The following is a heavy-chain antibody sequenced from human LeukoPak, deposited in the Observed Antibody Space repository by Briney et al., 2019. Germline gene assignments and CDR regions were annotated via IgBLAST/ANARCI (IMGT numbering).Heavy chain of an antibody. CDR2: ISGSGGST. V-gene: IGHV3-23*01. D-gene: IGHD6-13*01. CDR1: GFTFSSYA. Sequence: GGSLRLSCAASGFTFSSYAMSWVRQAPGKGLEWVSAISGSGGSTYYADSVKGRFTISRDNSKNTLYLQTNSLRAEDTAVYYCASAYSSSWYPFDYWGQGTLVTVSS. CDR3: ASAYSSSWYPFDY. J-gene: IGHJ4*02.